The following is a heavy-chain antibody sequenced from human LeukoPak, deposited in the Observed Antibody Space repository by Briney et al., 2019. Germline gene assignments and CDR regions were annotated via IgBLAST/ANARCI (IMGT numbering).Heavy chain of an antibody. CDR2: IWYDGSNK. Sequence: GRSPRLSCAASGFTFSSYGMHWVRQAPGKGQEWVAVIWYDGSNKYYADSVKGRFTISRDNSKNTLYLQMNRLSAEDTAVYYCARDYGMITFGGVIDWGQGTLVTVSS. D-gene: IGHD3-16*02. CDR3: ARDYGMITFGGVID. J-gene: IGHJ4*02. V-gene: IGHV3-33*01. CDR1: GFTFSSYG.